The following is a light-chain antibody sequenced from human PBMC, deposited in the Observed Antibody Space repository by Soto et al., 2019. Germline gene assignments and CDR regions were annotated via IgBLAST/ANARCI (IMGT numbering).Light chain of an antibody. CDR2: TAS. CDR1: QSVSNY. CDR3: QQSYTTPFT. V-gene: IGKV1-39*01. J-gene: IGKJ2*01. Sequence: DIQMTQSPSSLSASVGDRVTITCRASQSVSNYLNWFQHKPGRAPKLLIHTASTLRSGVPSRFSGSGSGADFTLTISSLQREDFATYCCQQSYTTPFTFGQGTELEIK.